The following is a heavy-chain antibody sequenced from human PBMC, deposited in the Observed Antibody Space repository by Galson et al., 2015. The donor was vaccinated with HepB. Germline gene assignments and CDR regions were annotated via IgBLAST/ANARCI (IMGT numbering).Heavy chain of an antibody. Sequence: SLRLSCAASGFTFSSYGMHWVRQAPGKGLEWVAVIWYDGSNKYYADSVKGRFTISRDNSKNTLYLQMNSLRAEDTAVYYCARDLPDYYYYMDVWGKGTTVTVSS. CDR1: GFTFSSYG. V-gene: IGHV3-33*01. CDR3: ARDLPDYYYYMDV. J-gene: IGHJ6*03. CDR2: IWYDGSNK.